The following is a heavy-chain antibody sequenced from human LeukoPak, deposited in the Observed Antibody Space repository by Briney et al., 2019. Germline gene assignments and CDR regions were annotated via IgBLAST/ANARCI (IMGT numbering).Heavy chain of an antibody. V-gene: IGHV5-51*01. D-gene: IGHD3-9*01. J-gene: IGHJ4*02. CDR1: GYSFSYYW. Sequence: PGESLKISCKVSGYSFSYYWIGGLRQLPGKGLEWMGIIYPEDSDTRYSPSFQGQVSLSADKSTSTAYLQWGSLKASDSAIYYCARQHYNNNTGFDSWGQGTLVTVSS. CDR3: ARQHYNNNTGFDS. CDR2: IYPEDSDT.